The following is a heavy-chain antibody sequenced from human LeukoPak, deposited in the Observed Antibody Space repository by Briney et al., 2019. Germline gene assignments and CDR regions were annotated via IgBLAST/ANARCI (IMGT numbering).Heavy chain of an antibody. J-gene: IGHJ4*02. CDR2: INPNSGGT. D-gene: IGHD1-26*01. Sequence: ASVKVSCKASGYTFTGYYMHWVRQAPGQGLEWMGWINPNSGGTNYAQKFQGRVTMTRDMSTSTVYMELSSLRSEDTAVYYCARDAYSGSWDYWGQGTLVTVSS. CDR3: ARDAYSGSWDY. CDR1: GYTFTGYY. V-gene: IGHV1-2*02.